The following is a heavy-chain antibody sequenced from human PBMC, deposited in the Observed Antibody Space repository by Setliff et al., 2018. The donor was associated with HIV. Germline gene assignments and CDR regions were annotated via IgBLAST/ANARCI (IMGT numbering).Heavy chain of an antibody. D-gene: IGHD4-17*01. Sequence: GGSLRLSCAASGFTFSTYAMGWDRQAPGKGLEWVSTVGAVGAPTHYAESVKGRFTISKDNSKNALYLQMSSLRDEDTAVYYCAKVFAYGVDGFDIWGQGTMVTVSS. CDR2: VGAVGAPT. CDR3: AKVFAYGVDGFDI. CDR1: GFTFSTYA. V-gene: IGHV3-23*01. J-gene: IGHJ3*02.